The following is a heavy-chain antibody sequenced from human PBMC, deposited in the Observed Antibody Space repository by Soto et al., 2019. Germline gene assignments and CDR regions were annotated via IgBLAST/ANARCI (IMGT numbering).Heavy chain of an antibody. J-gene: IGHJ4*02. D-gene: IGHD4-17*01. V-gene: IGHV4-31*11. CDR1: GGSINSGGYY. CDR3: ARDVYGDYLGYFDS. CDR2: IYSSGKT. Sequence: SETLSLTCAVSGGSINSGGYYWSWIRQHPGKGLEWIGYIYSSGKTYYHPSLKSRLTISIDTSKNQFSLKLSPVTAADTAVYYCARDVYGDYLGYFDSWGQGILVTVSS.